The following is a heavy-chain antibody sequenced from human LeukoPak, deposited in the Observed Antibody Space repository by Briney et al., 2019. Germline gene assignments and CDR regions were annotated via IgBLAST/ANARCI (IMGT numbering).Heavy chain of an antibody. CDR2: IKQGGSKR. CDR3: ARGLGAPDY. D-gene: IGHD6-6*01. Sequence: GGSLRLSCAASGFTFTSYWMSWVRQAPGKGLEWVANIKQGGSKRNYVEPVKGRFTISRDDAKNLLSLQMNSLRAEDTAVYYCARGLGAPDYWGQGTLVTVS. CDR1: GFTFTSYW. J-gene: IGHJ4*02. V-gene: IGHV3-7*04.